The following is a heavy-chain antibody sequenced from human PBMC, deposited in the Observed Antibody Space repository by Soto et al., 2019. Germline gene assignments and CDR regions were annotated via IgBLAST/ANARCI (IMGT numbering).Heavy chain of an antibody. J-gene: IGHJ6*02. CDR2: INHSGST. V-gene: IGHV4-34*01. CDR3: ARGKEDIVVVPAAMQGVGGMDV. D-gene: IGHD2-2*01. Sequence: QVQLQQWGAGLLKPSETLSLTCAVYGGSFSGYYWSWIRQPPGKGLEWIGEINHSGSTNYNPSLKSRVTISVDTSKNQFSLKLSSVTAADTAVYYCARGKEDIVVVPAAMQGVGGMDVWGQGTTVTVSS. CDR1: GGSFSGYY.